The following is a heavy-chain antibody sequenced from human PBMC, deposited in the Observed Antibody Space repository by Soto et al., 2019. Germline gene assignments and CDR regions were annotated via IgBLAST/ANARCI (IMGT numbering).Heavy chain of an antibody. J-gene: IGHJ3*01. Sequence: QVHLIQSGAEVKKPGSSVKVSCKAAGGTFNTYTLFWVRQAPGHGLEWMGRIIPMLPVTNSAQKFQGRLTLTAHKSTGTAFMELTSLTWDDTAVYYCSIGSWSAETFDVWGQGTMVTVSS. CDR3: SIGSWSAETFDV. V-gene: IGHV1-69*02. CDR2: IIPMLPVT. CDR1: GGTFNTYT. D-gene: IGHD2-2*01.